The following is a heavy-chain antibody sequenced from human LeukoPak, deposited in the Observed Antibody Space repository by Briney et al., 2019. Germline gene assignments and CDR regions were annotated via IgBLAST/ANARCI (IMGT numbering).Heavy chain of an antibody. V-gene: IGHV5-10-1*01. D-gene: IGHD6-19*01. Sequence: GESLQISCKGSGYSFTSYWISWVRQMPGKGLEWMGRIDPSDSYTNYSPSFQGHVTISADKSISTAYLQWSSLKASDTAMYYCARHSSGWFTSGYYYYGMDVWGQGTTVTVSS. CDR3: ARHSSGWFTSGYYYYGMDV. J-gene: IGHJ6*02. CDR2: IDPSDSYT. CDR1: GYSFTSYW.